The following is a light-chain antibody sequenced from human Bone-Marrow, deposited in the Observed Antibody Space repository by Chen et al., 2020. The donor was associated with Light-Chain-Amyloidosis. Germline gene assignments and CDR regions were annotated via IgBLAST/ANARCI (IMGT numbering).Light chain of an antibody. V-gene: IGLV7-43*01. CDR2: STS. J-gene: IGLJ3*02. CDR1: PGAVTSGFY. CDR3: LLYYGGAQIWV. Sequence: QTVVTQEPSLTVSPGGTVTLTCASSPGAVTSGFYPNWFQHKPGQAPRPLIYSTSNKHSWTPARFSGSLLGGNAALTLSNVQPEDEAEYYCLLYYGGAQIWVFGGGTKLTVL.